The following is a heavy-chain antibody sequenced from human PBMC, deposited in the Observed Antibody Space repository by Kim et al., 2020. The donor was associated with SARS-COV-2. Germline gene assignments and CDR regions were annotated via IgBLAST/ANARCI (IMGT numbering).Heavy chain of an antibody. J-gene: IGHJ4*02. CDR3: TTDGLYSSSWYGY. V-gene: IGHV3-15*01. Sequence: YAAPVKGRFTISRDDSKNTLYLQMNSLKTEDTAVYYCTTDGLYSSSWYGYWGQGTLVTVSS. D-gene: IGHD6-13*01.